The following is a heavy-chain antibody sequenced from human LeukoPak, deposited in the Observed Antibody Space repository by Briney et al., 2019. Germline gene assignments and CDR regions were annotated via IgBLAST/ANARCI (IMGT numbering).Heavy chain of an antibody. D-gene: IGHD3-3*01. CDR2: IYYSGST. CDR3: ARDTYDFWRGPYYFDY. J-gene: IGHJ4*02. Sequence: PSETLSLTCTVSGGSISSSSYYWGWIRQPPGKGLEWIGSIYYSGSTYYNPSLKSRVTISVDTSKNQFSLKLSSVTAADTAVYYCARDTYDFWRGPYYFDYWGQGTLVTVSS. V-gene: IGHV4-39*01. CDR1: GGSISSSSYY.